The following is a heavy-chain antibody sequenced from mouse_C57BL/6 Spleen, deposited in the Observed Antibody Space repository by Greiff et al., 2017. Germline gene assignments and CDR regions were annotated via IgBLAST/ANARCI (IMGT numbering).Heavy chain of an antibody. D-gene: IGHD1-1*01. Sequence: VQLQQPGAELVMPGASVKLSCKASGYTFTSYWMHWVKQRPGQGLEWIGEIDPSDSYTNYNQKFKGKSTLTVDTSASTAYMQLSSLTSEGSAVYYWANSLDYGSSHVGFADWGQGTLVTVSA. CDR2: IDPSDSYT. CDR3: ANSLDYGSSHVGFAD. J-gene: IGHJ3*01. CDR1: GYTFTSYW. V-gene: IGHV1-69*01.